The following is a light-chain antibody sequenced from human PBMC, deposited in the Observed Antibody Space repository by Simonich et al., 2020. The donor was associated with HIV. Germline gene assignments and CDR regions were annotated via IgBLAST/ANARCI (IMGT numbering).Light chain of an antibody. CDR2: DVS. CDR3: HSYTRSSTLRV. V-gene: IGLV2-14*03. Sequence: QSALTQPASVSGSPGPSITISCTGTSSDVGGYNYVSWYQQHPGKAPKLMIYDVSNRPSGVSNRFSGSKSGNTDSLTISGLQAEDEADYYCHSYTRSSTLRVFGTGTKVTVL. J-gene: IGLJ1*01. CDR1: SSDVGGYNY.